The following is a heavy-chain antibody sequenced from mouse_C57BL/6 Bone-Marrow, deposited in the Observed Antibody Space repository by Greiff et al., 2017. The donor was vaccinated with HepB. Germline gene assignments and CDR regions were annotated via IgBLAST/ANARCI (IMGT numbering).Heavy chain of an antibody. D-gene: IGHD2-3*01. V-gene: IGHV5-4*01. Sequence: EVQGVESGGGLVKPGGSLKLSCAASGFTFSSYAMSWVRQTPEKRLEWVATISDGGSYTYYPDNVKVRFTISRDNAKNNLYLQMSHLKSEDTAMYYCARDIGLYDAPFAYWGQGTLVTVSA. J-gene: IGHJ3*01. CDR3: ARDIGLYDAPFAY. CDR1: GFTFSSYA. CDR2: ISDGGSYT.